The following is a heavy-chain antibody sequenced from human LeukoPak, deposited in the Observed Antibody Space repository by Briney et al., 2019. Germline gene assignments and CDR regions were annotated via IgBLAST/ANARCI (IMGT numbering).Heavy chain of an antibody. J-gene: IGHJ3*02. D-gene: IGHD2-2*01. CDR2: MNPNSGNT. CDR1: GYTFTGYY. V-gene: IGHV1-8*02. CDR3: ARGGPAGDFIVVAPTNNAFDI. Sequence: ASVKVSCKASGYTFTGYYMHWVRQATGQGLEWMGWMNPNSGNTGYAQKFQGRVTMTRNTSISTAYMELSSLRSEDTAVYYCARGGPAGDFIVVAPTNNAFDIWGQGTMVTVSS.